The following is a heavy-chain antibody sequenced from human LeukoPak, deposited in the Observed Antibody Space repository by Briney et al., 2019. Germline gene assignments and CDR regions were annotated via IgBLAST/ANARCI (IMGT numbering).Heavy chain of an antibody. J-gene: IGHJ4*02. CDR1: GFTFSSYA. V-gene: IGHV3-49*04. CDR2: IRSKAYGGTT. D-gene: IGHD2-15*01. CDR3: TRQDIVVVVAAFY. Sequence: TGGSLRLSCAASGFTFSSYAMSWVRQAPGKGLEWVGFIRSKAYGGTTEYAASVKGRFTISRDDSKSIAYLQMNSLKTEDTAVYYCTRQDIVVVVAAFYWGQGTLVTVSS.